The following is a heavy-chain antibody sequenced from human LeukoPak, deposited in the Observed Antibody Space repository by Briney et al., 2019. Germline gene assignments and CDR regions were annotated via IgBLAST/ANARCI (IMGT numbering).Heavy chain of an antibody. J-gene: IGHJ4*02. CDR1: GFSFSSYS. D-gene: IGHD1-26*01. CDR2: ISSSTSYI. Sequence: GGSLRLSCAASGFSFSSYSMNWVRQAPGKGLEWVSSISSSTSYIFYADSVKGRFTISRDNAKNSLYLEMTSLRAEDTAVYYCASGSPAGDYWAREPWSPSPQ. V-gene: IGHV3-21*01. CDR3: ASGSPAGDY.